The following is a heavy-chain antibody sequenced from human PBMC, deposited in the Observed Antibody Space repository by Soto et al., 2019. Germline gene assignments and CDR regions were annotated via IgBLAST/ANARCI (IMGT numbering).Heavy chain of an antibody. J-gene: IGHJ4*02. V-gene: IGHV4-61*01. Sequence: SETLSLTCTVSGGSVSSGSYYWSWIRQPPGKGLEWIGYIYYSGSTNYNPSLKSRVTISVDTSKNQFSLKLSSVTAADTAVYYCARSEEDTMDYWGQGTLVTVSS. CDR3: ARSEEDTMDY. D-gene: IGHD2-15*01. CDR1: GGSVSSGSYY. CDR2: IYYSGST.